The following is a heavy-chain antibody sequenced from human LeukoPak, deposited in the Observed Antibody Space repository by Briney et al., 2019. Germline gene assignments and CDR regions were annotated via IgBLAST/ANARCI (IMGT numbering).Heavy chain of an antibody. D-gene: IGHD5-18*01. CDR3: AVDLGYTYGYSDDY. CDR1: GYTFTGNY. Sequence: EASVKVSCKASGYTFTGNYMHWARQAPGQGLEWMGWINPYSGGTNYAQKFQGRVTMTRDTSSSIAYMELNRLRYDDSAVYYCAVDLGYTYGYSDDYWGQGTLVTVSS. V-gene: IGHV1-2*02. J-gene: IGHJ4*02. CDR2: INPYSGGT.